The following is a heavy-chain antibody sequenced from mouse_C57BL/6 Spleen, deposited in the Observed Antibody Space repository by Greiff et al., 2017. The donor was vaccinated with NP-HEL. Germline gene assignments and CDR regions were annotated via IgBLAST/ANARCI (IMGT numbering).Heavy chain of an antibody. D-gene: IGHD1-1*01. V-gene: IGHV14-1*01. CDR1: GFNIKDYY. CDR3: TLLITTVVAKAY. J-gene: IGHJ3*01. Sequence: VQLKQSGAELVRPGASVKLSCTASGFNIKDYYMHWVKQRPEQGLEWIGRIDPEDGDTEYAPKFQGKATMTADTSSNTAYLQLSSLTSEDTAVYYCTLLITTVVAKAYWGQGTLVTVSA. CDR2: IDPEDGDT.